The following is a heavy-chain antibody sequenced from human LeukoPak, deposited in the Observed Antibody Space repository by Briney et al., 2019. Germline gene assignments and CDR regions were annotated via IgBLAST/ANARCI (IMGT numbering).Heavy chain of an antibody. CDR2: ISYSGST. CDR1: GVSITSDNYY. Sequence: SETLSLTCTVSGVSITSDNYYWSWIRQPPGKGLEWIGYISYSGSTYCNPSLKSRVTISVDTSKNQFSLKLSSVTAADTAVYYCARGQWLPNDAFDIWGQGTMVTVSS. V-gene: IGHV4-30-4*01. CDR3: ARGQWLPNDAFDI. D-gene: IGHD6-19*01. J-gene: IGHJ3*02.